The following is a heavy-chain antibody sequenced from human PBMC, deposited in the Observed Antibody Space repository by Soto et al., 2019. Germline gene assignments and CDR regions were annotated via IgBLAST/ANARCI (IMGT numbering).Heavy chain of an antibody. CDR1: GYTFTSYG. D-gene: IGHD1-1*01. CDR3: ARDQSWHDLVWWFDP. V-gene: IGHV1-18*01. CDR2: ISAYNGNT. J-gene: IGHJ5*02. Sequence: ASVKVSCKASGYTFTSYGISWVRQAPGQGLEWMGWISAYNGNTNYAQKLQGRVTMTTDTSTSTAYMELKSLRSEDTAVYYCARDQSWHDLVWWFDPWGQGTLVTVSS.